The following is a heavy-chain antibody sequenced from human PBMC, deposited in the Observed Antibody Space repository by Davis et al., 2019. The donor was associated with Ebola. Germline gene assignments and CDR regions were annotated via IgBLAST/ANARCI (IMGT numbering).Heavy chain of an antibody. J-gene: IGHJ6*02. CDR2: INAGDGDT. V-gene: IGHV1-3*01. D-gene: IGHD2-2*01. CDR3: ASRVVVPAGLDYYGMDV. Sequence: AASVKVSCKASGYIFTSYAIHWVRQAPGQRLEWMGWINAGDGDTKYSQKFRDKVTITRDTSASTSYMELSSLRPEDTAVYYCASRVVVPAGLDYYGMDVWGQGTTVTVSS. CDR1: GYIFTSYA.